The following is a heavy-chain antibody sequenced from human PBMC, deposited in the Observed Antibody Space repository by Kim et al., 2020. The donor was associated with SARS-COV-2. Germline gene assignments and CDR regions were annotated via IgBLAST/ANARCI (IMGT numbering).Heavy chain of an antibody. V-gene: IGHV3-23*01. CDR2: ISGSGDST. CDR1: GFTFSNYA. J-gene: IGHJ4*02. CDR3: AKDGEGGDHPRGYFDY. D-gene: IGHD2-21*02. Sequence: GGSLRLSCAVSGFTFSNYAMTWVRQAPGKGLEWVSAISGSGDSTYYADSVKGRFTISRDNSKNTLYLQMNSLTAEDTAIYYCAKDGEGGDHPRGYFDYWGQGTLVTVSS.